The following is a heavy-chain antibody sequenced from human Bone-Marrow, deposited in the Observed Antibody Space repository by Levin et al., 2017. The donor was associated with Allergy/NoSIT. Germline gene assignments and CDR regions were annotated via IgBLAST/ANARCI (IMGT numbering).Heavy chain of an antibody. CDR2: TNYRSKWYT. D-gene: IGHD5-12*01. CDR3: AREMEVWLGWYFDL. V-gene: IGHV6-1*01. J-gene: IGHJ2*01. CDR1: GASVSTTSGG. Sequence: PSQTLSLTCAISGASVSTTSGGWNWIRQSPSRGLEWLGRTNYRSKWYTEYAVSVRSRMTINADTSKNQISLHLNSVTPEDTAVYFCAREMEVWLGWYFDLWGRGTQVTVSS.